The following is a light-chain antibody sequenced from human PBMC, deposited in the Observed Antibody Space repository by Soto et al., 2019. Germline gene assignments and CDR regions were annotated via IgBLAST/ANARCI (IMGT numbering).Light chain of an antibody. V-gene: IGKV3-15*01. CDR3: QQYYTWPRT. CDR1: QSVSSSY. J-gene: IGKJ1*01. Sequence: EIVLTQSPGTLSLSPGERATLSCRASQSVSSSYLAWYQQKPGQVPRVLIYGASTRATDIPARFSGSGSGTEFTLTIDSLQSEDFAVYYCQQYYTWPRTFGQGTKVDIK. CDR2: GAS.